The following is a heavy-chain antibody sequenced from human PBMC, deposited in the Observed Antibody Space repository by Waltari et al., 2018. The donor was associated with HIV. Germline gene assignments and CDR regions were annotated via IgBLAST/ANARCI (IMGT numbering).Heavy chain of an antibody. D-gene: IGHD3-22*01. V-gene: IGHV3-33*01. J-gene: IGHJ4*02. CDR3: ARGGYYYDISGYYHY. CDR1: GFTFSNFA. CDR2: IWYDGDNK. Sequence: QVQLVESGGGVVQPGRSLRLYGAAPGFTFSNFALHWVRQAPGKGLGWVAVIWYDGDNKYYADSVKGRFTIYRDNSKNTLYLQMNSLRVEDTAVYYCARGGYYYDISGYYHYWGQGTLVTVSS.